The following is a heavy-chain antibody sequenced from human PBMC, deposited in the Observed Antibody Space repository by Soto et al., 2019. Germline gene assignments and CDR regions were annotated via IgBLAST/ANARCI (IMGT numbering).Heavy chain of an antibody. CDR2: IYNTGTT. CDR1: AGSVSSGSYY. J-gene: IGHJ5*02. D-gene: IGHD1-1*01. Sequence: PSETLSLPCSVSAGSVSSGSYYLRWIRQPPGKGLEWIGYIYNTGTTDYNPSLKSRVMMSVDTSKKQFSLKLRSVTAADTAVYYCVRDGTKTLRDWFDPWGQGISVTVSS. CDR3: VRDGTKTLRDWFDP. V-gene: IGHV4-61*01.